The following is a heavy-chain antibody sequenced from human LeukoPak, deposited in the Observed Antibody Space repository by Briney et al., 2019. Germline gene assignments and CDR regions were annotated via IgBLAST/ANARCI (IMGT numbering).Heavy chain of an antibody. D-gene: IGHD3-22*01. CDR2: ISAYNGNT. J-gene: IGHJ6*02. Sequence: GASVEVSCKASGYTFTSYGISWVRQAPGQGLEWMGWISAYNGNTNYAQKLQGRVTMTTDTSTSTAYMELRSLRSDDTAVYYCARVAQITMIVVGSDYYYYGMDVWGQGTTVTVSS. CDR3: ARVAQITMIVVGSDYYYYGMDV. CDR1: GYTFTSYG. V-gene: IGHV1-18*01.